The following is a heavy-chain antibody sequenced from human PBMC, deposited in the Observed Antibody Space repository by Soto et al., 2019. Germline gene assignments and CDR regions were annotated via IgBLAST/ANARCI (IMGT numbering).Heavy chain of an antibody. CDR2: IWYDGSNK. D-gene: IGHD3-22*01. CDR1: GFTFSSYG. J-gene: IGHJ4*02. CDR3: ARNPNYYDSSGYYSTFDY. V-gene: IGHV3-33*01. Sequence: AGGSLRLSCAASGFTFSSYGMHWVRQAPGKGLEWVAVIWYDGSNKYYADSVKGRFTISRDNSKNTLYLQMNSLRAEDTAVYYCARNPNYYDSSGYYSTFDYWGQGTLVTVSS.